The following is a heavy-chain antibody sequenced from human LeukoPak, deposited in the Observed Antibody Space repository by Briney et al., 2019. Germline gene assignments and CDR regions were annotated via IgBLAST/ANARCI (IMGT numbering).Heavy chain of an antibody. CDR2: INPSGGST. V-gene: IGHV1-46*01. Sequence: ASVKVSCKSSGYTFTSYYMYWVRQAPGQGLEWMGIINPSGGSTSYAQKFQGRVTMTRDTSTSTVYMELSSLRSEDTAVYYCARDSGMVRGTVDYWGQGTMVTVSS. D-gene: IGHD3-10*01. J-gene: IGHJ4*02. CDR3: ARDSGMVRGTVDY. CDR1: GYTFTSYY.